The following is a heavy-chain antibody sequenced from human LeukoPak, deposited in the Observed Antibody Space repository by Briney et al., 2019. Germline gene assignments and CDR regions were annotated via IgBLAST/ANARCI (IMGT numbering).Heavy chain of an antibody. CDR2: INPSGGST. CDR3: ARAVGIVVVVVATLDY. V-gene: IGHV1-46*01. CDR1: GYTFTNNY. J-gene: IGHJ4*02. D-gene: IGHD2-15*01. Sequence: ASVKVSCKAPGYTFTNNYMHWVRQAPGQGLEWMGIINPSGGSTNYAQKFQGRVTMTRDTSTSTVYMELSSLRSEDTAVYYCARAVGIVVVVVATLDYWGQGTLVTVSS.